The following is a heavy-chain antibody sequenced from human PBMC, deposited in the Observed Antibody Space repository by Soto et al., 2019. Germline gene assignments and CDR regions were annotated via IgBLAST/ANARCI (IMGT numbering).Heavy chain of an antibody. CDR1: GGTFSSYA. Sequence: QVQLVQSGAEVKKPGSSVKVSCKASGGTFSSYAISWVRQAPGQGLEWMGGIIPIFGTANYAQKFQGRVTITADESTSTAYMELSSLRSEDTAVYYCARYSLGGSGSYYNGFDPWGQGTLVTVSS. J-gene: IGHJ5*02. CDR2: IIPIFGTA. V-gene: IGHV1-69*01. CDR3: ARYSLGGSGSYYNGFDP. D-gene: IGHD3-10*01.